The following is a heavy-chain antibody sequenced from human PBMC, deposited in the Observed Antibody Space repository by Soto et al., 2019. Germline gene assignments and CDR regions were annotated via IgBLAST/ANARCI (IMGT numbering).Heavy chain of an antibody. J-gene: IGHJ6*03. V-gene: IGHV3-11*01. D-gene: IGHD6-6*01. Sequence: GGSLRLSCAASGFTFSDYYMSWIRQAPGKGLEWVSYISSSGSTIYYADSVKGRFTISRDNAKNSLYLQMNSLRAEDTAVYYCARASRIAARPIHYYYYYYMDVWGKGTTVTVSS. CDR3: ARASRIAARPIHYYYYYYMDV. CDR1: GFTFSDYY. CDR2: ISSSGSTI.